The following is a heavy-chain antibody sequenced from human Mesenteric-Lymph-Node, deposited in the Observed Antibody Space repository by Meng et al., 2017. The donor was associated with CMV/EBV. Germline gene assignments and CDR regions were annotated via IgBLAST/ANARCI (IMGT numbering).Heavy chain of an antibody. V-gene: IGHV4-4*02. CDR1: GFTVSSNY. CDR3: ARDQPADY. J-gene: IGHJ4*02. CDR2: IYHSGST. Sequence: GSLRLSCAASGFTVSSNYMSWVRQAPGKGLEWIGEIYHSGSTNYNPSLKSRVTISVDTSKNQFSLKLTSVTAADTAVYYCARDQPADYWGQGTLVTVSS.